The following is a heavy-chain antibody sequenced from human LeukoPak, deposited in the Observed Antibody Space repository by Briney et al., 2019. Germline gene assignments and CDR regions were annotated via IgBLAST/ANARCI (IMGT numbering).Heavy chain of an antibody. CDR1: GFTFSSYG. CDR3: AKDFPVIAATGFFEY. V-gene: IGHV3-30*02. D-gene: IGHD6-13*01. Sequence: PGGSLRLSFAASGFTFSSYGMHWVRQAPGKGLEWVAFIRYDEYNEYYADSVKGRFTISRDNFKNTLYLQMNSLRAEDTAVYYCAKDFPVIAATGFFEYWGQGTLVTVSS. CDR2: IRYDEYNE. J-gene: IGHJ4*02.